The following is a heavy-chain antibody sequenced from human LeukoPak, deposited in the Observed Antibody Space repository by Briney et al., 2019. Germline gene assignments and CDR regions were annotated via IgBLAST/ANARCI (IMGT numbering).Heavy chain of an antibody. CDR1: GFTFSSYS. J-gene: IGHJ2*01. Sequence: GGSLRLSCAASGFTFSSYSMNWVRQAPGKGLEWVSSISSSSSYIYYADSVKGRFTISRDNAKNSLYLQMNSLRAEDTAVYYCARTTALVGATNWDFDLWGRGTLVTVSS. CDR2: ISSSSSYI. D-gene: IGHD1-26*01. V-gene: IGHV3-21*01. CDR3: ARTTALVGATNWDFDL.